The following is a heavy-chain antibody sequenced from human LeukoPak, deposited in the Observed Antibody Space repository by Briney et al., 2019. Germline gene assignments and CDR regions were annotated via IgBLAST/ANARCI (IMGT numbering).Heavy chain of an antibody. CDR1: GFTFSNYA. J-gene: IGHJ4*02. CDR2: ISGSGGST. CDR3: AKGGGARPFDY. V-gene: IGHV3-23*01. D-gene: IGHD3-16*01. Sequence: GGSLRLSCAASGFTFSNYAMTWVRQAPGKGLEWVSAISGSGGSTYYADSVKGRFTISRDNSKNTLYLQMNSLRAEDTAVYYCAKGGGARPFDYWGQGTLVTVSS.